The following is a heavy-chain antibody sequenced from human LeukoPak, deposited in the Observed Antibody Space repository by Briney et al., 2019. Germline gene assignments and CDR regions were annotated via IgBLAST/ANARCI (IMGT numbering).Heavy chain of an antibody. V-gene: IGHV3-23*01. J-gene: IGHJ5*02. CDR2: IRGSDGST. CDR1: GFTFSSYA. D-gene: IGHD3-3*01. Sequence: GGSLRLSCAASGFTFSSYAMSWVRQAPVKGLEWVSAIRGSDGSTYYADSVKGRFTISRDNSKNTLYLQMNSLRAEDTAVYYCAKTNYDFWSGYYPGDNNWFDPWGQGTLVTVSS. CDR3: AKTNYDFWSGYYPGDNNWFDP.